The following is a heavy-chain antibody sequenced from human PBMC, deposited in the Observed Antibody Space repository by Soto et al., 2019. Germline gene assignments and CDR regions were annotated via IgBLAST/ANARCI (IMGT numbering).Heavy chain of an antibody. D-gene: IGHD6-19*01. CDR3: ARVAGSGWYDA. V-gene: IGHV4-30-2*01. CDR1: CGYIVSGGYS. CDR2: AYPRVST. Sequence: QVQLQESGSGLVKPSQTLSLTCAVSCGYIVSGGYSWGWILQPPGKGLEWIGTAYPRVSTYYDPSLRSRVTISLDLSKNQFALNLTSVTAEDTAVYYCARVAGSGWYDAWGQGTLVTVSS. J-gene: IGHJ5*02.